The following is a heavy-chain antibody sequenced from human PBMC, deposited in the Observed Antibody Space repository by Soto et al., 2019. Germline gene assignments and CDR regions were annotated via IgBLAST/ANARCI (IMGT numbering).Heavy chain of an antibody. J-gene: IGHJ4*02. CDR2: IYYSGST. CDR3: ARVITGTTARFDY. Sequence: PSETLSLTCTVSGGSISSGDYYWSWIRQPPGKGLEWIGYIYYSGSTYYNPSLKSRVTISVDTSKNQFSLKLSSVTAADTAVYYCARVITGTTARFDYWGQGTLVTVSS. V-gene: IGHV4-30-4*01. CDR1: GGSISSGDYY. D-gene: IGHD1-7*01.